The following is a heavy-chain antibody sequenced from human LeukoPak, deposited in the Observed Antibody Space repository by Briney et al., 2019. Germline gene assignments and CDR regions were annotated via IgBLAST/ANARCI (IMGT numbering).Heavy chain of an antibody. J-gene: IGHJ5*02. CDR3: ARTRTLPVAGGFDA. CDR2: ISPDGMTT. Sequence: GGSLRLSCAASGFTFSRFWMHWLRHDPGKGLVWVSRISPDGMTTIHADSVKGRLTVSRDNAKNTLYLQMNSLRAEDTAVYYCARTRTLPVAGGFDAWGQGTLVTVSS. V-gene: IGHV3-74*01. D-gene: IGHD6-13*01. CDR1: GFTFSRFW.